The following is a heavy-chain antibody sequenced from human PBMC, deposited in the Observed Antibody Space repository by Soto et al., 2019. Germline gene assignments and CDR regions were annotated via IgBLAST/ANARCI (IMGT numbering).Heavy chain of an antibody. V-gene: IGHV3-64*01. CDR1: GFTFSSYA. CDR3: ARGRIRGCSGGSCYSGADY. D-gene: IGHD2-15*01. CDR2: ISSNGGST. Sequence: EVQLVESGGGLVQPGGSLRLSCAASGFTFSSYAMHWVRQAPGKGLXYVSAISSNGGSTYYANSVKGRFTISRDNSKNTLYLQMGSLRADDMAVYYCARGRIRGCSGGSCYSGADYWGQGTLVTVSS. J-gene: IGHJ4*02.